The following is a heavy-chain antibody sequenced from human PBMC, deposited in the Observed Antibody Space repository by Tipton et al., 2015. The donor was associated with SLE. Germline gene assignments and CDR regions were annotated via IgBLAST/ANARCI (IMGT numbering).Heavy chain of an antibody. D-gene: IGHD3-3*01. V-gene: IGHV4-61*02. J-gene: IGHJ4*02. CDR1: GGSISSGTKY. Sequence: LRLSCTVSGGSISSGTKYWNWIRQTAGKGLEWIGRIYASGSTNYNPSLKSRLTISLDTSKNQFSLILNSVTAADTAVYYCVRGLYYDYWSAHLNEQGRFSFYSDNWGQGALVIVSS. CDR2: IYASGST. CDR3: VRGLYYDYWSAHLNEQGRFSFYSDN.